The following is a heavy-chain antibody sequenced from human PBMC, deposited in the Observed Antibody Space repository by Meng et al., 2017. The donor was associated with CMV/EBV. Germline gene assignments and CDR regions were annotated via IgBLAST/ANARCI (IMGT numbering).Heavy chain of an antibody. Sequence: CGPCGVTCSRFDMSWVRQARGKGREGVSAISGSGGSTYYADSVKGRFAIARDNSKNTLYLQMNSLRGEDTAVYYCAKDYGGAAALFGYWGQGTLVTVSS. CDR2: ISGSGGST. V-gene: IGHV3-23*01. D-gene: IGHD1-26*01. J-gene: IGHJ4*02. CDR3: AKDYGGAAALFGY. CDR1: GVTCSRFD.